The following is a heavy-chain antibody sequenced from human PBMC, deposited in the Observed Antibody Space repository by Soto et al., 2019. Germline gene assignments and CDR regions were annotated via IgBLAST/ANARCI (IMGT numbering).Heavy chain of an antibody. CDR1: GYTFTSHY. D-gene: IGHD3-16*01. CDR2: INPSGGST. Sequence: ASVKVSCKASGYTFTSHYIHWVRQAPGQGLEWMGVINPSGGSTSYADSLQGRVTMTRDTSTSTVYMELSSLRSEDTAVYYCAREGMITQRFYYFDYWGQGTLVT. CDR3: AREGMITQRFYYFDY. V-gene: IGHV1-46*01. J-gene: IGHJ4*02.